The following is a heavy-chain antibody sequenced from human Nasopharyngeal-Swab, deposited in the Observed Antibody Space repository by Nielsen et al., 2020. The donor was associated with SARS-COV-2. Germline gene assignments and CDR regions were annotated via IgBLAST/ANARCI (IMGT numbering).Heavy chain of an antibody. CDR1: GGSISSSSYY. D-gene: IGHD6-19*01. J-gene: IGHJ4*02. CDR2: IYYSGST. Sequence: SETLSLTCTVSGGSISSSSYYWGWIRQPPGKGLEWIGSIYYSGSTYYNPSLKSRVTISVDTSKNQFSLKLSSVTAADTAVYYCARQQWLVYLDYWGQGTLVTVSS. CDR3: ARQQWLVYLDY. V-gene: IGHV4-39*01.